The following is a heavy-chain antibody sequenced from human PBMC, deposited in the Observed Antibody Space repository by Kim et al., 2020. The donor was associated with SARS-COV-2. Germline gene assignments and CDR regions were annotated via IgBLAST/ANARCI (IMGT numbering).Heavy chain of an antibody. CDR2: INHSGST. CDR3: ARGALKLRNDGVGLFDY. V-gene: IGHV4-34*01. CDR1: GGSFSGYY. D-gene: IGHD1-1*01. J-gene: IGHJ4*02. Sequence: SETLSLTCAVYGGSFSGYYWSWIRQPPGKGLEWIGEINHSGSTNYNPSLKSRVTISVDTSKNQFSLKLSSVTAADTAVYYCARGALKLRNDGVGLFDYWGQGTLVTVSS.